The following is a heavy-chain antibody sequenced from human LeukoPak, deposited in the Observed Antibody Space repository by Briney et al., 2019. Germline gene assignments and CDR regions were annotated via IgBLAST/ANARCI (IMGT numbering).Heavy chain of an antibody. Sequence: GGSLRLSCAASGFTFSSYWMSWVRQAPGKGLEWVANIKQDGSEKYYVDSVKGRFTISRDNAKNSLYLQMNSLRAEDTAVYYCARETYSSSWYYFDYWGQGTLVTVFS. CDR2: IKQDGSEK. CDR3: ARETYSSSWYYFDY. V-gene: IGHV3-7*01. J-gene: IGHJ4*02. CDR1: GFTFSSYW. D-gene: IGHD6-13*01.